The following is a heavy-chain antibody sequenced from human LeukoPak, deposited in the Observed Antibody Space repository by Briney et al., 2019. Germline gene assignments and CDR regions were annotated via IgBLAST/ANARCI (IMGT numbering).Heavy chain of an antibody. CDR1: GFSVSSNY. D-gene: IGHD3-22*01. CDR3: ARDRQTYYYDSSGYGY. Sequence: GGSLRLSCAASGFSVSSNYVSWVRQAPGKGLEWVSVIYSGGTTYYADSIKGRFTISRDNSKNTLYLQMNSLRAEDTAVYCCARDRQTYYYDSSGYGYWGQGTLVTVSS. CDR2: IYSGGTT. J-gene: IGHJ4*02. V-gene: IGHV3-53*01.